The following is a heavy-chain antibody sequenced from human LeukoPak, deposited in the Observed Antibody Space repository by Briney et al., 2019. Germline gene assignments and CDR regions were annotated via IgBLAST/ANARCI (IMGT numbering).Heavy chain of an antibody. CDR3: ARGLGLDDSSGYYFDY. CDR1: GASFTSYH. V-gene: IGHV4-4*09. CDR2: NYPGGTI. D-gene: IGHD3-22*01. Sequence: SETLSLTCAVSGASFTSYHWTWIRQPPGKGLEWIGDNYPGGTIRYNPSLESRVTISVDTSKNQFSLKLSSVTAADTAVYYCARGLGLDDSSGYYFDYWGQGTLVTVSS. J-gene: IGHJ4*02.